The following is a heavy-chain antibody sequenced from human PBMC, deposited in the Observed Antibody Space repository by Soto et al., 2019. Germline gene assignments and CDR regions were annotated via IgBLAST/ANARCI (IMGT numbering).Heavy chain of an antibody. CDR2: IYYTGST. CDR3: AREQGYSSGWYVFDP. D-gene: IGHD6-19*01. Sequence: PSETLSLTCTVSGDSIGNYYWSWIRQPPGKGLEWIGYIYYTGSTNYNPSLKSRVTILVDTSKNQFSLKLNSVTAADTAVYYCAREQGYSSGWYVFDPWGQGALVTSPQ. V-gene: IGHV4-59*01. J-gene: IGHJ5*02. CDR1: GDSIGNYY.